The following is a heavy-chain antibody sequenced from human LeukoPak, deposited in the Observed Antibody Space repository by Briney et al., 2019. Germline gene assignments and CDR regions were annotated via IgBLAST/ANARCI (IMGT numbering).Heavy chain of an antibody. CDR1: GGSFSGYY. Sequence: SETLSLTCAVYGGSFSGYYWSWIRQPPGKGLEWIGEINHSGSTNYNPSLKSRVTISVDTSKNQFSLKLSSVTAADTAVYYCARETSFWTANNWFDPWGQGTLVTVSS. D-gene: IGHD3/OR15-3a*01. CDR3: ARETSFWTANNWFDP. V-gene: IGHV4-34*01. J-gene: IGHJ5*02. CDR2: INHSGST.